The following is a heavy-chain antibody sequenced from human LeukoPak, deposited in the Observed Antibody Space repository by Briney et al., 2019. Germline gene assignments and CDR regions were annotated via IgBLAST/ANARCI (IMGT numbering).Heavy chain of an antibody. Sequence: SETLSLTCAVYGGSFSGYYWSWIRQPPGKGLEWIGEINHSGSTNYNSSLKSRVTISVDTSKNQFSLKLSSVAAADTAVYYCARGWDSSSPFDYWGQGTLVTVSS. J-gene: IGHJ4*02. CDR3: ARGWDSSSPFDY. D-gene: IGHD6-13*01. CDR1: GGSFSGYY. CDR2: INHSGST. V-gene: IGHV4-34*01.